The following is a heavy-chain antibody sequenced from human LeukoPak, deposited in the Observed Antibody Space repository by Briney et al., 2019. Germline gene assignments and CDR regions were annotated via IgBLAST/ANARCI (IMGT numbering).Heavy chain of an antibody. J-gene: IGHJ4*02. Sequence: KASETLSLTCAVYGGSFSGYYWSWIRQPPGKGLEWIGEINHSGSTNYNPSLKSRVTISVDTSKNQFSLKLSSVPAADPCVCYCARGANYYDSSGYYYYWGQGTLVTVSS. D-gene: IGHD3-22*01. CDR2: INHSGST. V-gene: IGHV4-34*01. CDR1: GGSFSGYY. CDR3: ARGANYYDSSGYYYY.